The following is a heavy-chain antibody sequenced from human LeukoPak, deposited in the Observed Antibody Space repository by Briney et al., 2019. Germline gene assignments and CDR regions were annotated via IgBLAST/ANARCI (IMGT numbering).Heavy chain of an antibody. D-gene: IGHD3-10*01. V-gene: IGHV4-34*01. Sequence: SETLSLTCAVYGGSFSGYYWSWIRQPPGKGLEWIGEINHSGSTNYNPSLKSRVTISVDTSKNQFSLKLSSVTAADTAVYYCARHGKRITMVRGVRRLGYFDYWGQGTLVTVSS. CDR3: ARHGKRITMVRGVRRLGYFDY. CDR2: INHSGST. J-gene: IGHJ4*02. CDR1: GGSFSGYY.